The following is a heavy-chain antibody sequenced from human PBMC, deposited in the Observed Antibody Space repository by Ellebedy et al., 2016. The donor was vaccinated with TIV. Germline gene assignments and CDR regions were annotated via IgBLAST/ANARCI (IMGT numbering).Heavy chain of an antibody. Sequence: GESLKISCAASGFTSSNHWLSWVRQAPGKGLEWVANIKQDGSVKQYMDSVKGRFTISKDNAKNSLYLQMNSLRAEDKAVYYCARDMLGTSGYDAFDIWGQGTMVTVSS. D-gene: IGHD3-22*01. CDR1: GFTSSNHW. CDR2: IKQDGSVK. J-gene: IGHJ3*02. V-gene: IGHV3-7*01. CDR3: ARDMLGTSGYDAFDI.